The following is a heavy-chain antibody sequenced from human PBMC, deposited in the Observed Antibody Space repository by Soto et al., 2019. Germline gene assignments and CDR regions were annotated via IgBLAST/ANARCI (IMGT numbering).Heavy chain of an antibody. Sequence: SETLSLTCTVSRGSISSFYWSWIRQPPGRGPEWIGYVYHSGSTHYNPSLKSRVTISVDTSKNQFSLKLSSVTAADTAVYYCAREVPVAGMGGGVPDYRGQGTLVTVSS. V-gene: IGHV4-59*12. CDR3: AREVPVAGMGGGVPDY. J-gene: IGHJ4*02. D-gene: IGHD3-10*01. CDR2: VYHSGST. CDR1: RGSISSFY.